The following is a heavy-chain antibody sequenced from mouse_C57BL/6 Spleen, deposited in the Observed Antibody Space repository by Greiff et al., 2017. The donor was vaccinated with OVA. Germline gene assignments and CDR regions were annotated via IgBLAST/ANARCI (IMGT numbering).Heavy chain of an antibody. J-gene: IGHJ4*01. V-gene: IGHV1-26*01. CDR3: ARGGLEDAMDY. CDR2: INPNNGGT. D-gene: IGHD2-2*01. CDR1: GYTFTDYY. Sequence: EVQLQQSGPELVKPGASVKISCKASGYTFTDYYMNWVKQSHGKSLEWIGDINPNNGGTSYNQKFKGKATLTADKSSSTAYMELRSLTSEDSAVYYCARGGLEDAMDYWGQGTSVTVSS.